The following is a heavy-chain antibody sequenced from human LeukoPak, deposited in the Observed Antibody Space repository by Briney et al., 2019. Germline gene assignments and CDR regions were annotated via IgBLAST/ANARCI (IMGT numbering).Heavy chain of an antibody. V-gene: IGHV3-11*06. CDR1: GFTFSDYY. J-gene: IGHJ6*02. CDR2: ISSSSSYT. D-gene: IGHD4-11*01. Sequence: GGSLRLSCAASGFTFSDYYMSWIRQAPGKGLEWVSYISSSSSYTNYADSVKGRFTISRDNAKNSLYLQMDSLRAEDTAVYYCARAPHYSNYGPYYYGMDVWGQGTTVTVSS. CDR3: ARAPHYSNYGPYYYGMDV.